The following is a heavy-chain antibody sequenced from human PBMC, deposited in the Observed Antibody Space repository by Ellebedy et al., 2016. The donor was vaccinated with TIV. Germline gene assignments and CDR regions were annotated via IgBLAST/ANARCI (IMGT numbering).Heavy chain of an antibody. CDR3: ARPRGTSSAWAFDI. D-gene: IGHD3-10*01. V-gene: IGHV5-51*01. CDR2: MYPGDSDT. CDR1: GYTYANYW. Sequence: PGGSLRLSCKASGYTYANYWIGWVRQMPGRGLEWMGVMYPGDSDTRYSPSFEGLVTMSNDKSISTAYLQWSSLKASDTAVYYCARPRGTSSAWAFDIWGQGTKVTVS. J-gene: IGHJ3*02.